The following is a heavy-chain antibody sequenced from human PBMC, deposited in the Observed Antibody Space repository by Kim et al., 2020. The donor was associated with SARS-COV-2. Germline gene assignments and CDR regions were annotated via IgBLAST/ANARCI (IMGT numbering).Heavy chain of an antibody. CDR1: GGSFSGYY. D-gene: IGHD6-19*01. V-gene: IGHV4-34*01. CDR3: ARGGVAVAGLNYYYYGMDV. Sequence: SETLSLTCAVYGGSFSGYYWSWIRQPPGKGLEWIGEINHSGSTNYNPSLKSRVTISVDTSKNQFSLKLSSVTAADTAVYYCARGGVAVAGLNYYYYGMDVWGQGTTVTVSS. J-gene: IGHJ6*02. CDR2: INHSGST.